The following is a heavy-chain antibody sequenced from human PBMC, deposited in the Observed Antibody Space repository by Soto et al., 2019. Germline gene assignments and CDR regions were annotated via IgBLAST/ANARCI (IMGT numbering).Heavy chain of an antibody. V-gene: IGHV3-21*01. D-gene: IGHD3-10*01. CDR1: GFTFSSYS. CDR2: ISSSSSYI. CDR3: ARGDRGGFDL. J-gene: IGHJ3*01. Sequence: GGSLRLSCAASGFTFSSYSMNWVRQAPGKGLEWVSSISSSSSYIYYADSVKGRFTISRDNARNTVSLQMSSLRAEDTAIYYCARGDRGGFDLWGHGTVVTVSS.